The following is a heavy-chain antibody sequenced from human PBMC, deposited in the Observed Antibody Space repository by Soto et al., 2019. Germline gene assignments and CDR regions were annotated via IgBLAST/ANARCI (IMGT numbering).Heavy chain of an antibody. D-gene: IGHD2-2*01. V-gene: IGHV3-64*01. Sequence: PGGSLRLSCASSGFPFSRYAMHWVRQAPGKGLEYVSAISSNGGSTYYANSVKGRFTISRDNSKNTLYLQMGSLRAEDMAVYYCAREECSSPSCYYDFYPLDYRGQGTLVTVSS. CDR3: AREECSSPSCYYDFYPLDY. CDR1: GFPFSRYA. J-gene: IGHJ4*02. CDR2: ISSNGGST.